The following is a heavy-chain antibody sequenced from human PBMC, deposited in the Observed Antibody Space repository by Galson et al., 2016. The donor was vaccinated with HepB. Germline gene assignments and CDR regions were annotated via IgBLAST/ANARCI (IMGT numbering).Heavy chain of an antibody. Sequence: SVKVSCKASGYTFTNYGISWVRQAPGQGLEWMGWISAYNGDTSYAQKLQGRVTMTTDTSTSTAYMELRSLRSVDTAVYYCARGYYASVSSDFDYWGQGTLVTVSS. CDR1: GYTFTNYG. CDR3: ARGYYASVSSDFDY. CDR2: ISAYNGDT. J-gene: IGHJ4*02. D-gene: IGHD3-10*01. V-gene: IGHV1-18*01.